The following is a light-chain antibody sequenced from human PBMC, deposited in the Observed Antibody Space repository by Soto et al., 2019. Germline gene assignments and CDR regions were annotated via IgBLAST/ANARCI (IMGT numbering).Light chain of an antibody. Sequence: EIVLTQSPGTLSLSPGERATLSCRASQSVSSSYLAWYQQKPGQAPRLVIYGASNRATGIPDRFSGSGSGTDFTLTISRLEPEDFAVYYCQQYGTSPELTFGGGTKVKIE. CDR3: QQYGTSPELT. CDR1: QSVSSSY. CDR2: GAS. V-gene: IGKV3-20*01. J-gene: IGKJ4*01.